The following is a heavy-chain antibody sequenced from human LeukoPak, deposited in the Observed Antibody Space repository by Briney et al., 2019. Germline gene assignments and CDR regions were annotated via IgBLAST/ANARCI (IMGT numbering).Heavy chain of an antibody. Sequence: ASVKVSCKASGGTFSSYAISWVRQAPGQGLEWMGGIIPIFGTANYAQKFQGRVTITADESTSTAYMELSSLRSEDTAVYYCARDRGSGSYYYYYYMDVWGKGTTVTVS. J-gene: IGHJ6*03. CDR3: ARDRGSGSYYYYYYMDV. CDR1: GGTFSSYA. V-gene: IGHV1-69*13. D-gene: IGHD3-10*01. CDR2: IIPIFGTA.